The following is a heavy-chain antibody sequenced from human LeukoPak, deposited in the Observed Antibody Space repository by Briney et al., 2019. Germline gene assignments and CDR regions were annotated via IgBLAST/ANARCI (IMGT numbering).Heavy chain of an antibody. V-gene: IGHV3-23*01. Sequence: GGSLRLSCAASGFTFSSYAMSWVRQAPGKGLEWVSAISGSGGSTYYADSVKSRFTISRDNSKNTLYLQMNSLRAEDTAVYYCAKDSLLWFGETDYWGQGTLVTVSS. CDR3: AKDSLLWFGETDY. D-gene: IGHD3-10*01. J-gene: IGHJ4*02. CDR2: ISGSGGST. CDR1: GFTFSSYA.